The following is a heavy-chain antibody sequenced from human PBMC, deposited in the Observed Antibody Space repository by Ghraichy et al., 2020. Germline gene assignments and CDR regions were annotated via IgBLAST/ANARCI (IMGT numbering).Heavy chain of an antibody. J-gene: IGHJ4*02. D-gene: IGHD6-13*01. CDR1: GGSISSSNW. V-gene: IGHV4-4*02. CDR2: IYHSGST. Sequence: GSLSLTCAVSGGSISSSNWWSWVRQPPGKGLEWIGEIYHSGSTNYNPSLKSRVTISVDKSKNQFSLKLSSVTAADTAVYYCARGSSWYRYYYFDYWGQGTLVTVSS. CDR3: ARGSSWYRYYYFDY.